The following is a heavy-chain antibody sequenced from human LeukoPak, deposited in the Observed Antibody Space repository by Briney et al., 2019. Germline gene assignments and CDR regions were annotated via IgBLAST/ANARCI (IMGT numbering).Heavy chain of an antibody. D-gene: IGHD6-13*01. Sequence: GGSLRLSRAASGFTFSSSAMSWVRQAPGKGLKWVSTVSGSGGRTYSADSVKGRFTISRDNSKNTLYLQMNSLRAEDTAVYYCAIENSSPFDYWGQGTLVTVSS. CDR1: GFTFSSSA. CDR3: AIENSSPFDY. V-gene: IGHV3-23*01. CDR2: VSGSGGRT. J-gene: IGHJ4*02.